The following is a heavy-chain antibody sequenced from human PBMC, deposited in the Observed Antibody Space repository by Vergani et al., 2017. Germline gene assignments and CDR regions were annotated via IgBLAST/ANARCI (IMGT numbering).Heavy chain of an antibody. D-gene: IGHD3-22*01. CDR3: ASRNPYDSSGYYYVLGAFDI. CDR1: GGTFSSYA. J-gene: IGHJ3*02. Sequence: QVQLVQSGAEVKKPGSSVKVSCKASGGTFSSYAISWVRQAPGQGLEWMGGIIPIFGTANYAQKFQGRVTITADESTSTAYMELSSLRSEDTAVYYCASRNPYDSSGYYYVLGAFDIWGQGTMVTVSS. V-gene: IGHV1-69*01. CDR2: IIPIFGTA.